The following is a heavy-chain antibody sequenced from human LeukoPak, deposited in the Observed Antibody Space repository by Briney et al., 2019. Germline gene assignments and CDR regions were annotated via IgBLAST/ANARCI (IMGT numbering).Heavy chain of an antibody. Sequence: SETLSLTCTVSGGSISSYYWSWIRQPPGQGLEWIGYIYTSGSTNCSPSLKSRVTMSVDTSKNRFSLKLSSVTAADTAVYYCARGGWELELDYWGQGILVTVSS. J-gene: IGHJ4*02. V-gene: IGHV4-59*01. CDR2: IYTSGST. CDR3: ARGGWELELDY. CDR1: GGSISSYY. D-gene: IGHD1-26*01.